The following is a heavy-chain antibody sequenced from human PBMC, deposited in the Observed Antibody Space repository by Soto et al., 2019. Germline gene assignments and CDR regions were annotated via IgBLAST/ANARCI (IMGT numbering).Heavy chain of an antibody. D-gene: IGHD4-4*01. CDR3: ARESWYSNYEGYYYYYYGMDV. Sequence: PGGSLRLSCAASGFTFSSYSMNWVRQAPGKGLEWVSSISSSSSYIYYADSVKGRFTISRDNAKNSPYLQMNSLRAEDTAVYYCARESWYSNYEGYYYYYYGMDVWGQGTTVTVSS. V-gene: IGHV3-21*01. CDR1: GFTFSSYS. CDR2: ISSSSSYI. J-gene: IGHJ6*02.